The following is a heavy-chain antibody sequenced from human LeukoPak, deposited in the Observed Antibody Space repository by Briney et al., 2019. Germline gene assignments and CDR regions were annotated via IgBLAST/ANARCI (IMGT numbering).Heavy chain of an antibody. J-gene: IGHJ3*02. CDR2: ISWNSGSI. CDR3: AKDIGSSLGDAFDI. D-gene: IGHD2-15*01. V-gene: IGHV3-9*01. CDR1: GFTFDDYA. Sequence: GRSLRLSCAASGFTFDDYAMHWVRQAPGKGLEWVSGISWNSGSIGYADSVKGRFTISRDNAKNSLYLQMNSLRAEDTALYYCAKDIGSSLGDAFDIWGQGTMVTVSS.